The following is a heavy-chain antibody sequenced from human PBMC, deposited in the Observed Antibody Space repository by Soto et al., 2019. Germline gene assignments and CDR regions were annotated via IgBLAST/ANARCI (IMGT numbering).Heavy chain of an antibody. Sequence: PGGSLRLSCAASGFTFTSYAMNWVRLAPGKGLEWVSAISGTGYNTYYADSVKGRFTISRDNTKNTLYLQMNSLRAEDTAVYYGAKAGFSSSWSPTYFDYWGQGTLVTVSS. CDR2: ISGTGYNT. CDR1: GFTFTSYA. CDR3: AKAGFSSSWSPTYFDY. V-gene: IGHV3-23*01. D-gene: IGHD6-13*01. J-gene: IGHJ4*02.